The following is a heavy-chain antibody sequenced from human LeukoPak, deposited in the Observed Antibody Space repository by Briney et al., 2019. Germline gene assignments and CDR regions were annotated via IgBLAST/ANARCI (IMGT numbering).Heavy chain of an antibody. V-gene: IGHV1-2*02. CDR3: ARERCSGGSCLPLFDY. Sequence: ASVKVSCKASGYTFTGYYMHWVRQAPGHGLEWMGWINPNSGGANYAQNFQGRVTMTRDTSISTAYMELGRLRSDDTAVYYCARERCSGGSCLPLFDYWGQGTLVTVSS. CDR2: INPNSGGA. D-gene: IGHD2-15*01. J-gene: IGHJ4*02. CDR1: GYTFTGYY.